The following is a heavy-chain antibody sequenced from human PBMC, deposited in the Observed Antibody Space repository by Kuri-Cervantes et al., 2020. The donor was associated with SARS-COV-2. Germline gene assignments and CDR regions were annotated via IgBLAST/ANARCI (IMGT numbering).Heavy chain of an antibody. Sequence: GESLKISCAASGFTFSSYAMHWVRQAPGKGLEWVAVISYDGGNKYYADSVKGRFTISRDNSKNTLYLQMNSLRAEDTAVYYCARDRDLLLLRNWYFDLWGRGTLVTVSS. CDR3: ARDRDLLLLRNWYFDL. V-gene: IGHV3-30-3*01. J-gene: IGHJ2*01. CDR2: ISYDGGNK. CDR1: GFTFSSYA. D-gene: IGHD3-22*01.